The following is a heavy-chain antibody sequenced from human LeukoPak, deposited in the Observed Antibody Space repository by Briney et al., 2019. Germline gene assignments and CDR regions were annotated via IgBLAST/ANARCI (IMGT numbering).Heavy chain of an antibody. V-gene: IGHV4-30-4*01. J-gene: IGHJ5*02. CDR3: ARDRGLDYCSSTSYYTNGATFDP. Sequence: SQTLSLTCTVSGGSISSGDYYWSWIRQPPGKGLEWIGYIYYSGSTYYNPSLKSRVTISVDTSKNQFSLKLSSVTAADTAVYYCARDRGLDYCSSTSYYTNGATFDPWGQGTLVTVSS. CDR1: GGSISSGDYY. CDR2: IYYSGST. D-gene: IGHD2-2*02.